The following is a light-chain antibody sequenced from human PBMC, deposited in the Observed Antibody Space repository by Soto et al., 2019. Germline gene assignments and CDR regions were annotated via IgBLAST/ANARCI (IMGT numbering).Light chain of an antibody. J-gene: IGKJ3*01. V-gene: IGKV1-39*01. CDR1: QFISTY. CDR2: AAS. Sequence: DIQMTQSPSSLSASVGDRVTITCRTSQFISTYLHWYQQKPGKAPNLLIYAASKLHSGVPSRFSGSGSGTDFTLTISSLQPEDFATYYCQQSYTMPFTFGPGTKVDI. CDR3: QQSYTMPFT.